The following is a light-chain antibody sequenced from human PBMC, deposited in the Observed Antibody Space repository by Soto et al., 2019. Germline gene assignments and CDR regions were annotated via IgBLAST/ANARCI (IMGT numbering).Light chain of an antibody. CDR2: GAS. J-gene: IGKJ3*01. CDR3: QQYGSSPRFT. Sequence: EIVLTQSPGTLSLSPGERATLACRASQSVRSSYLAWYQQKPGQAPRLLIYGASTRATGIPDRFSGSGSGTDLTLTISRLEPDDFAVYYCQQYGSSPRFTFGPGTKVDIK. V-gene: IGKV3-20*01. CDR1: QSVRSSY.